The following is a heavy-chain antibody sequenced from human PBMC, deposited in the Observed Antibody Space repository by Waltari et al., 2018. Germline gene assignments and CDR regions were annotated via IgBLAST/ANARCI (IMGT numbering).Heavy chain of an antibody. CDR3: ATEGSMVQPPPNWFDP. J-gene: IGHJ5*02. CDR1: GYSTSSGYS. Sequence: QVQLQESGPGLVKPSETLSLTCTVSGYSTSSGYSWGWIRQPPGKGLEWIGSIYHSGSTYYNPSLKSRVTISVDTSKNQFSLKLSSVTAADTAVYYCATEGSMVQPPPNWFDPWGQGTLVTVSS. V-gene: IGHV4-38-2*02. D-gene: IGHD3-10*01. CDR2: IYHSGST.